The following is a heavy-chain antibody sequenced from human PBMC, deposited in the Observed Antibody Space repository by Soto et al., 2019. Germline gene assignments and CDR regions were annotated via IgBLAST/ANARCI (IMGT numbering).Heavy chain of an antibody. V-gene: IGHV1-46*01. CDR2: INPSGGST. CDR1: GYTFTSYY. J-gene: IGHJ6*02. CDR3: ARGSTAMVSGVINYYYYGMDV. Sequence: QVQLVQSGAEVKKPGASVKVSCKASGYTFTSYYMHWVRQAPGQGLEWMGIINPSGGSTSYAQKFQGRVTRTRDTSTSTVYMELSSLRSEDTAVYYCARGSTAMVSGVINYYYYGMDVWGQGTTVTVSS. D-gene: IGHD5-18*01.